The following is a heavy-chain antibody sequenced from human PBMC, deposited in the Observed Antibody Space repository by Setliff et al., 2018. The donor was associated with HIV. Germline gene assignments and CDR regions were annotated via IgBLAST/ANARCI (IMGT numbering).Heavy chain of an antibody. V-gene: IGHV4-59*05. D-gene: IGHD3-10*01. CDR1: GGSISSYY. Sequence: PSETLSLTCTVSGGSISSYYWSWIRQPPGKGLEWIGSIYYSGSTYYNPSLKSRVTISVDTSKNQFSLKLSSVTAADTAVYYCATYADRESNRFDPWGQGTLVTVSS. J-gene: IGHJ5*02. CDR2: IYYSGST. CDR3: ATYADRESNRFDP.